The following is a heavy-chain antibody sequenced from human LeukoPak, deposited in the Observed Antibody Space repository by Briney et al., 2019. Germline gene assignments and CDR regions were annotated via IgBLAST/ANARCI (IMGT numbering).Heavy chain of an antibody. CDR1: GGSIGTYY. V-gene: IGHV4-59*08. J-gene: IGHJ6*03. CDR2: IYVTGN. CDR3: ARHIGGGIEDMDV. D-gene: IGHD3-16*02. Sequence: SETLSLTCTVSGGSIGTYYWTWVRQSPGKGLEWIGYIYVTGNRYNPYLQSRVTISVDTSRNQFFLKMSSVTAADTAVYYCARHIGGGIEDMDVWGKGTKVTVSS.